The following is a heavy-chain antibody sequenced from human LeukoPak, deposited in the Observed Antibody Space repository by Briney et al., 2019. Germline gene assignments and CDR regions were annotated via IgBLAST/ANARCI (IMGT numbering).Heavy chain of an antibody. CDR1: GFTFSSYD. CDR3: ARGIYCSGGSCYIDY. V-gene: IGHV3-30*02. CDR2: IRYDGSNK. D-gene: IGHD2-15*01. J-gene: IGHJ4*02. Sequence: GGSLRLSCAASGFTFSSYDMHWVRQAPGKGLEWVAFIRYDGSNKYYADSVKGRFTISRDNAKNSLYLQMNSLRAEDTAVYYCARGIYCSGGSCYIDYWSQGTLVTVSS.